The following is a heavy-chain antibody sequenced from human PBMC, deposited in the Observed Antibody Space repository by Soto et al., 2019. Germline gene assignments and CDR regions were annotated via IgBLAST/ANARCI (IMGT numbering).Heavy chain of an antibody. D-gene: IGHD2-8*01. CDR1: GYTFTSNT. CDR3: AREPEDGVPGDY. Sequence: QVHLVQSGAEVKEPGASVRVSCEASGYTFTSNTIPWARQAPGQGLEWMGWIIVSHGSPRYAPQFQGRITFGRDTAATTAYMELTSLTFEDTAVYYCAREPEDGVPGDYWGQGTPVVVSS. CDR2: IIVSHGSP. V-gene: IGHV1-3*01. J-gene: IGHJ4*02.